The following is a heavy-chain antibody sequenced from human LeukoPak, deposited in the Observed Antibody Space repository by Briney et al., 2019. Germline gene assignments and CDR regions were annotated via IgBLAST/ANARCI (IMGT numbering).Heavy chain of an antibody. Sequence: GASVKVSCKASGYTFTSYDINWVRQATGQGLEWMGWMNPNSGNTGYAQKFQGRVTMTRNTSISTAYMELSSLRSEDTAVYYCASFRYCSSTSCYSLDYYYYGMDVWGQGTTVTVSS. D-gene: IGHD2-2*01. CDR3: ASFRYCSSTSCYSLDYYYYGMDV. CDR2: MNPNSGNT. V-gene: IGHV1-8*01. CDR1: GYTFTSYD. J-gene: IGHJ6*02.